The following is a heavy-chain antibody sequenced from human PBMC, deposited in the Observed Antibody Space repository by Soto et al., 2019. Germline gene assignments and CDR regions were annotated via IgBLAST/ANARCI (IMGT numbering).Heavy chain of an antibody. V-gene: IGHV1-2*02. CDR3: ATGTNGTTGWYHP. J-gene: IGHJ5*02. D-gene: IGHD1-1*01. Sequence: QEQLVQSGTEVKKPGASVTVSCKSSGYTFTDFYLHWLRQAPGPGLEWVGWINPKTGDTKSSQKFQGRVTMSRDTSVSTAYIDLTSLTSDDTAMYYCATGTNGTTGWYHPWGQGTRVTVSS. CDR2: INPKTGDT. CDR1: GYTFTDFY.